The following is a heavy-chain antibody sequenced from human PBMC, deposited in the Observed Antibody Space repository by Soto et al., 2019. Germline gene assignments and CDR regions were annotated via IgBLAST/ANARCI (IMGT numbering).Heavy chain of an antibody. D-gene: IGHD6-19*01. Sequence: QVQLVQSGAEVKKPGASVRVSCKTSGYTFSNYGISWVRQAPGQGLEWMGWISADNGHTNFTQKLQGRVTMTTDTSTSTAYMEVRSLRSDDTAVYYCARDDRRAMAGDNWFDPWGQGTLVTVSS. CDR1: GYTFSNYG. J-gene: IGHJ5*02. CDR3: ARDDRRAMAGDNWFDP. CDR2: ISADNGHT. V-gene: IGHV1-18*01.